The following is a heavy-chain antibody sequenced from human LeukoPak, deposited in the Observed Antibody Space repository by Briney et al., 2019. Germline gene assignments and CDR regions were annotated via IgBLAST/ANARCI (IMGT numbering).Heavy chain of an antibody. D-gene: IGHD6-13*01. CDR3: ARDLYSSRTNDAFVI. CDR2: INHSGST. CDR1: GGSFSGYY. J-gene: IGHJ3*02. V-gene: IGHV4-34*01. Sequence: PSESLSLTCAVYGGSFSGYYWSWIRQPPGKGLEWIGEINHSGSTKYNPSLKSRVTISVDTSKNQFSLKLSSVTAADTAVYYCARDLYSSRTNDAFVIWGQGTMVTVSS.